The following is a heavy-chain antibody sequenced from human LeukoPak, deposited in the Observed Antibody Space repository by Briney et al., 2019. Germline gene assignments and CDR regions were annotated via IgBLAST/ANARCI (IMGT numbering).Heavy chain of an antibody. CDR3: ARDRAYYDILTGPSVGGGWFDP. Sequence: SETLSLTCTVSGGSISSGSYYWSWIRQPAGKGLEWIGRIYTSGSTNYNPSLKSRVTISVDTSKNQFSLKLSSVTAADTAVYYCARDRAYYDILTGPSVGGGWFDPWGQGTLVTVSS. CDR2: IYTSGST. J-gene: IGHJ5*02. D-gene: IGHD3-9*01. V-gene: IGHV4-61*02. CDR1: GGSISSGSYY.